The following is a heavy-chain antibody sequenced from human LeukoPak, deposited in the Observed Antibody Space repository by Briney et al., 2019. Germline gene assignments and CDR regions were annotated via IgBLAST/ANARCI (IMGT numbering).Heavy chain of an antibody. CDR1: EFMFSSYA. V-gene: IGHV3-30*04. Sequence: GGSLRLSCAASEFMFSSYAMHWVRQAPGKGLEWMAVISYDGSDKYYADSVKGRFTISRGNSKNTLYLQMNSLRPEDTAVYFCARGKLMGYSSAWDETRIDYWGQGTLVTVSS. CDR3: ARGKLMGYSSAWDETRIDY. CDR2: ISYDGSDK. D-gene: IGHD6-19*01. J-gene: IGHJ4*02.